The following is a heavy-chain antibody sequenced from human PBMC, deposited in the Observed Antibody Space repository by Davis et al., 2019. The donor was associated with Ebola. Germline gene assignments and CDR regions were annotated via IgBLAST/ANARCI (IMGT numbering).Heavy chain of an antibody. CDR3: ARLCSSSCPNDY. D-gene: IGHD2-2*01. V-gene: IGHV1-2*06. Sequence: ASVKVSCKASGYTFTGYHMHWVRQAPGQGLEWMGRMNPHNGDTNYAQNFQGRVTMTRDTSISTAYMELSRLRYDDTAVHYCARLCSSSCPNDYWGQGTLVTVSS. CDR1: GYTFTGYH. J-gene: IGHJ4*02. CDR2: MNPHNGDT.